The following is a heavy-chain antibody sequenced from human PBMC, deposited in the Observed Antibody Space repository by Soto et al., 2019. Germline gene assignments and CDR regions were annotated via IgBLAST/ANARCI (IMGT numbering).Heavy chain of an antibody. D-gene: IGHD7-27*01. CDR2: IYNRGST. CDR1: GDSISGYY. V-gene: IGHV4-59*01. Sequence: PSETLSLTCTVSGDSISGYYWSWIRQPPGKGLEWIGDIYNRGSTNYNPSLRSRVIISVDTSKNQFSLIVSSVTAADTAVYYCVKLGPGYYYSMDVWGQGTTVTVSS. J-gene: IGHJ6*02. CDR3: VKLGPGYYYSMDV.